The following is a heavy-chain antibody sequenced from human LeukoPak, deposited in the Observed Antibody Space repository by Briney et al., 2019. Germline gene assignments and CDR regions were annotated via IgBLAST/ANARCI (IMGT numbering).Heavy chain of an antibody. CDR2: INRYNGNT. D-gene: IGHD3-10*01. Sequence: GASVTVSCRASGYTFTSHGFSWVRQAPGQGLEWMGWINRYNGNTNYAQNLQGRVTMTADSSTSTVHMELRSLRSDDTAVYYCAREAYGSGPFDYWGQGTLVSVSS. CDR3: AREAYGSGPFDY. V-gene: IGHV1-18*01. CDR1: GYTFTSHG. J-gene: IGHJ4*02.